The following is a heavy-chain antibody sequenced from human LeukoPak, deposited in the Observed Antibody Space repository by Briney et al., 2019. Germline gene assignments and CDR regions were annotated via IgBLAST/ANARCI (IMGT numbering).Heavy chain of an antibody. J-gene: IGHJ4*02. CDR3: AKDSITMVRGADY. Sequence: PGRSLRLSCAAPGFTLRNYGMHWVRQAPGKGLEVGAVTSHDGFNKYYADSVKGRFTISRDNSKNTLYLQMNSLTGDDTAVYYCAKDSITMVRGADYWGQGTLVTVSS. CDR2: TSHDGFNK. V-gene: IGHV3-30*18. CDR1: GFTLRNYG. D-gene: IGHD3-10*01.